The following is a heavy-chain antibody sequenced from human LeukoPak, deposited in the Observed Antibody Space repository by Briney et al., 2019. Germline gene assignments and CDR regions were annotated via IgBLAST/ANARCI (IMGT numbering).Heavy chain of an antibody. CDR2: ISGSGGST. Sequence: GGSLRLSCAASGFTFSSYAMSWVRQAPGKGPEWVSAISGSGGSTYYADSVKGRFTISRDNSKNTLYLQMNSLRAEDTAVYYCAKAPWELVYGSGYFDYWGQGTLVTVSS. V-gene: IGHV3-23*01. D-gene: IGHD3-10*01. J-gene: IGHJ4*02. CDR1: GFTFSSYA. CDR3: AKAPWELVYGSGYFDY.